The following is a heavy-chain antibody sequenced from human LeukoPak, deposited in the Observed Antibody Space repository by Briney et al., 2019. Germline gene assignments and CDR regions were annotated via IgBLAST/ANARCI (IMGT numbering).Heavy chain of an antibody. CDR3: AKETYYYDSSGLDY. J-gene: IGHJ4*02. CDR1: GFTFSSYG. V-gene: IGHV3-30*18. CDR2: ISYDGSNK. Sequence: GGSLRLSCAASGFTFSSYGMHWVRQAPGKGLEWVAVISYDGSNKYYADSVKGRFTIPRDNSKNTLYLQMNSLRAEDTAVYYCAKETYYYDSSGLDYWGQGTLVTVSS. D-gene: IGHD3-22*01.